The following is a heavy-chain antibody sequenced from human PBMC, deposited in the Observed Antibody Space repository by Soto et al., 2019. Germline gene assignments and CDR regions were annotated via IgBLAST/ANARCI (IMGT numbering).Heavy chain of an antibody. CDR1: GYTFTGYY. V-gene: IGHV1-2*02. CDR3: ARGSRYFDWLLPTPSHWFDP. Sequence: GASVKVSCKASGYTFTGYYMHWVRQAPGQGLEWMGWINPNSGGTNYAQKFQGRVTMTRDTSISTAYMELSRLRSDDTAVYYCARGSRYFDWLLPTPSHWFDPWGQGTLVTSPQ. J-gene: IGHJ5*02. CDR2: INPNSGGT. D-gene: IGHD3-9*01.